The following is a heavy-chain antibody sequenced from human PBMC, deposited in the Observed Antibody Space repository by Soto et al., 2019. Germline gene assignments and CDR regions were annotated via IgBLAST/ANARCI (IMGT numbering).Heavy chain of an antibody. V-gene: IGHV3-33*01. CDR3: AREGIRSAAAGTGDY. CDR1: GFTFSNYG. Sequence: QVQLVESGGGVVQPGRSLRLSCAASGFTFSNYGMHWVRQAPGKGLEWVAVIWYDGSSKYYADSVKGRFTISRDNSENTLYLQMNSLRAEDTAVYYCAREGIRSAAAGTGDYWGQGTLVTVSS. J-gene: IGHJ4*02. D-gene: IGHD6-13*01. CDR2: IWYDGSSK.